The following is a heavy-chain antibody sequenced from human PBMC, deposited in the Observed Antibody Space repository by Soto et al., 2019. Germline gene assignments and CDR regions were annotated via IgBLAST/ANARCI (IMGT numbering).Heavy chain of an antibody. CDR1: GFTFSTFS. J-gene: IGHJ4*02. Sequence: QVQLVESGGGVVQPGRSLRLSCATSGFTFSTFSMHWVRQAPGKGLEWVAHISYDGSEKDYADSVKGRFTIFRDNSDNPLFLQMNSLTAEDTGVYYCARGPESGDFWGQGTLVTVPS. D-gene: IGHD1-26*01. CDR3: ARGPESGDF. CDR2: ISYDGSEK. V-gene: IGHV3-30*04.